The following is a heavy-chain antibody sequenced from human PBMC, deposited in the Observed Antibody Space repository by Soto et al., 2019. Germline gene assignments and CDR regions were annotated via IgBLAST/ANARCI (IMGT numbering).Heavy chain of an antibody. CDR2: ISLYSDGA. V-gene: IGHV1-18*01. D-gene: IGHD2-2*01. J-gene: IGHJ5*02. CDR1: CYTFSNYG. CDR3: ARVVPGAEAWFGP. Sequence: ASVQVSCKPSCYTFSNYGITWVRQAPGQPLEWLGWISLYSDGANYAQKFQGGVSMTTDTSTTTAYMELRSLRSDDTAVYYCARVVPGAEAWFGPWGQGTLVTVSS.